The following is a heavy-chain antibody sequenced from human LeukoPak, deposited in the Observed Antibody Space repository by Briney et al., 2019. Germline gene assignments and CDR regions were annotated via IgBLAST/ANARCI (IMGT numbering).Heavy chain of an antibody. Sequence: SETLSLSCTVSGGSISSYYWSWIRQPPGKGLEWIGYNYYSGSTNYNPSLKSRVTISVDTSKNQFSLKLSSVTAADTAVYYCARRGYCSGGSCPRGPLYYFDYWGQGTLVTVSS. CDR1: GGSISSYY. CDR3: ARRGYCSGGSCPRGPLYYFDY. D-gene: IGHD2-15*01. CDR2: NYYSGST. V-gene: IGHV4-59*08. J-gene: IGHJ4*02.